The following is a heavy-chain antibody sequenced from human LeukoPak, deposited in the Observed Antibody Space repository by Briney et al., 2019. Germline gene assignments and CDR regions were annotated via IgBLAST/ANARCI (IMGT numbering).Heavy chain of an antibody. CDR3: ASYMVQRLPLWY. CDR1: GFTFSSYA. D-gene: IGHD6-25*01. CDR2: ISYDGSNK. Sequence: GGSLRLSCAASGFTFSSYAMHWVRQAPGKGLEWVAVISYDGSNKYYADSVKGRFTISRDNSKNTLYLQMNSLRAEDTAVYYCASYMVQRLPLWYWGQGTLVTVSS. V-gene: IGHV3-30-3*01. J-gene: IGHJ4*02.